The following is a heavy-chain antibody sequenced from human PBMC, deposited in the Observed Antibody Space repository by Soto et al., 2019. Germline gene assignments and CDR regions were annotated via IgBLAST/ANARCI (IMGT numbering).Heavy chain of an antibody. V-gene: IGHV5-51*07. CDR3: ARTSAAGKYYYGMDV. CDR2: IYPGDSDT. Sequence: SGKRPVGNVSRSWSSSFHQKTGKGLEWMGIIYPGDSDTRYSPSFQGQVTISADKSISTAYLQWSSLKASDTAMYYCARTSAAGKYYYGMDVWGQGTTVTVS. J-gene: IGHJ6*02. CDR1: VGNVSRSW. D-gene: IGHD6-13*01.